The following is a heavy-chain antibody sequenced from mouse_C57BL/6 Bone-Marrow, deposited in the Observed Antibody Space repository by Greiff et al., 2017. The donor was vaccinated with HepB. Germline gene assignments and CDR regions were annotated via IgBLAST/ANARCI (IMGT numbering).Heavy chain of an antibody. CDR1: GYSFTGYF. V-gene: IGHV1-20*01. D-gene: IGHD2-2*01. Sequence: VQLKQSGPELVKPGDSVKISCKASGYSFTGYFMNWVMQSHGKSLEWIGRINPYNGDTFYNQKFKGKATLTVDKSSSTAHMELRSLTSEDSAVYYCAREELLWLRREAMDYWGQGTSVTVSS. CDR3: AREELLWLRREAMDY. J-gene: IGHJ4*01. CDR2: INPYNGDT.